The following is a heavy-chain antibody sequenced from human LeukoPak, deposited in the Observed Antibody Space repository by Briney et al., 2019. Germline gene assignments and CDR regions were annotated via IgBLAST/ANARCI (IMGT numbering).Heavy chain of an antibody. J-gene: IGHJ4*02. V-gene: IGHV3-74*01. CDR1: GFTFSSYW. CDR3: ATSRTFDY. Sequence: PGESLRLSCAASGFTFSSYWMHWVRQAPGKGLVWVSRIKSDGSSTSYADSVKGRFTISRDNAKSTVYLQMNSLRAEDTAVYYCATSRTFDYWGQGTLVTVSS. CDR2: IKSDGSST.